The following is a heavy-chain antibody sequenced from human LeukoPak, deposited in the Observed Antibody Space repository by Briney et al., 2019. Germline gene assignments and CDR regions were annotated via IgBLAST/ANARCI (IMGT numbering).Heavy chain of an antibody. V-gene: IGHV3-48*02. CDR3: ARDKVLTQYYFDY. D-gene: IGHD2-8*02. CDR1: ILNYKLYS. J-gene: IGHJ4*02. Sequence: GGSLRLSWAPSILNYKLYSMNGVRQAPGMGLEWISYISSSTSDIYYAGSVKGRFTISRDNAKNSLYLQMNSLRDEDTAVYYCARDKVLTQYYFDYWGQGTLVTVSS. CDR2: ISSSTSDI.